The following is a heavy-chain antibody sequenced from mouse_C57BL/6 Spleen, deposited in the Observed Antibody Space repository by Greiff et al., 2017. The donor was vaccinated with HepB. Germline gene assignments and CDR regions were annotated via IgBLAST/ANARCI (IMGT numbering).Heavy chain of an antibody. D-gene: IGHD2-4*01. V-gene: IGHV1-47*01. CDR1: GYTFTTYP. CDR2: FHPYNDDT. CDR3: ARRYDYDGDWFAY. J-gene: IGHJ3*01. Sequence: VQLVESGAELVKPGASVKMSCKASGYTFTTYPIEWMKQNHGKSLEWIGNFHPYNDDTKYNEKFKGKATLTVEKSSSTVYLELSRLTSDDSAVYYCARRYDYDGDWFAYWGQGTLVTVSA.